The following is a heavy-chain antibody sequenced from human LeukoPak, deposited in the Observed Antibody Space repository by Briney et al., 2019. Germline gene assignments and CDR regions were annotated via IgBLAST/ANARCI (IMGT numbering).Heavy chain of an antibody. J-gene: IGHJ5*02. D-gene: IGHD3-16*02. CDR1: GYTFTSYD. CDR2: MNPNSGNT. CDR3: ARVSYDYVWGSYRP. Sequence: ASVKVSCKASGYTFTSYDINWLRQATGQGLEWMGWMNPNSGNTGYAQKFQGRVTITRNTSISTAYMELSSLRSEDTAVYYCARVSYDYVWGSYRPWGQGTLVTVSS. V-gene: IGHV1-8*03.